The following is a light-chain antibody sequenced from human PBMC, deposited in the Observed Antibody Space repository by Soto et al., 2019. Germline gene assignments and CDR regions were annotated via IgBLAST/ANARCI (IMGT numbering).Light chain of an antibody. Sequence: DIQMTQSPSSLSASVGDRVTITCQASQDITNDLNWYQQKPGKAPKVQIYEASNLKTGVPSRFSGSGSGTDFTFTISSLQPEDIATYFCQQYDNVPLTFGGGTKVEIK. CDR2: EAS. V-gene: IGKV1-33*01. CDR1: QDITND. J-gene: IGKJ4*01. CDR3: QQYDNVPLT.